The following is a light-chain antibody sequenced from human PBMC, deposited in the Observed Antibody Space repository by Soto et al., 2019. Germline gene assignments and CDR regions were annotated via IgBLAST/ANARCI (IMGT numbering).Light chain of an antibody. CDR2: GAS. V-gene: IGKV3-20*01. CDR3: QQYGSSGT. Sequence: ERVLTQYTATLSVSPGERATLSCRASQPVSINVAWYQQKPGQAPRLLIYGASNRATGIPDRFSGSGSGTDFTLTISRLEPEDFAVYYCQQYGSSGTFGQGTKVAIK. J-gene: IGKJ1*01. CDR1: QPVSIN.